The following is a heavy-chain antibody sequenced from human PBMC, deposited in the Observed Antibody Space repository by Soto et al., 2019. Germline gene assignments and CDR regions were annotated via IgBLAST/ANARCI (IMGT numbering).Heavy chain of an antibody. CDR3: AREVQVHTPAFVY. J-gene: IGHJ4*02. V-gene: IGHV1-69*19. Sequence: QVQLVQSGAEMKKPGSSVKVSCQSSGGTFNTYAMNWVRQAPGQGPEWMGDISPMFGAANYAPKCQGRVTITANESTGTSYMQLSSLTSEDTDLYFCAREVQVHTPAFVYWGQGTLVTVSS. CDR2: ISPMFGAA. D-gene: IGHD3-10*01. CDR1: GGTFNTYA.